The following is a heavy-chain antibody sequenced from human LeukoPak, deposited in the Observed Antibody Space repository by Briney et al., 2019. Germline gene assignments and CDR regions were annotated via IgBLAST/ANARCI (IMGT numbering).Heavy chain of an antibody. Sequence: PSETLSLTCAVSISSITSGHYWGWIRQPPGKGLEWIGTINHSGNTYYNSSLKSRISMSVDTSNKQFSLKLNSVTAADTAVYYCARGYGAYGCFDYWGQGTLVTVSS. CDR2: INHSGNT. J-gene: IGHJ4*02. CDR3: ARGYGAYGCFDY. V-gene: IGHV4-38-2*01. CDR1: ISSITSGHY. D-gene: IGHD5-12*01.